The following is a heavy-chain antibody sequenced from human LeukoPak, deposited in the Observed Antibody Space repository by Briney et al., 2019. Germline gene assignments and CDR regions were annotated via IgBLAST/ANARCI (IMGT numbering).Heavy chain of an antibody. CDR3: AKEKVVAAHVFDY. Sequence: PGRSLRLSCAASGFTFSSYGMHWVRQAPDKGLEWVAVISYDGSNKYYADSVKGRFTISRDNSKNTLYLQMNSLRAEDTAVYYCAKEKVVAAHVFDYWGQGTLVTVSS. J-gene: IGHJ4*02. D-gene: IGHD2-15*01. V-gene: IGHV3-30*18. CDR1: GFTFSSYG. CDR2: ISYDGSNK.